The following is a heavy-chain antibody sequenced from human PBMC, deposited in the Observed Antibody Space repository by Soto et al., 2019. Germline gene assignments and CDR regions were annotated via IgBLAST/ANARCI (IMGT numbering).Heavy chain of an antibody. Sequence: GSLRLSCTVSGFAFNNYGISWVRQAPGKGLEWVSSISKSDYTYYSDSVKGRFTISRDNAKNSVSLRMNTLRVEDTAVYYCAREDSIIIPAVSDFWGQGTLVTVSS. J-gene: IGHJ4*02. D-gene: IGHD2-2*01. V-gene: IGHV3-21*01. CDR3: AREDSIIIPAVSDF. CDR1: GFAFNNYG. CDR2: ISKSDYT.